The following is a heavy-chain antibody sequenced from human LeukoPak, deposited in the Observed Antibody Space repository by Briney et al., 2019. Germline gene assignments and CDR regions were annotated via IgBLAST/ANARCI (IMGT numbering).Heavy chain of an antibody. D-gene: IGHD3-16*01. CDR3: APTAEAYTSWWKV. CDR2: INPDSGFT. J-gene: IGHJ4*02. Sequence: ASVKVSCKASGYKFTDDYMHWVRQAPRQGLEFLGWINPDSGFTNYVQKFKGRVTMTRDTSISTAYLEVRSLTSDDAAVYYCAPTAEAYTSWWKVWGQGTLVTVSS. CDR1: GYKFTDDY. V-gene: IGHV1-2*02.